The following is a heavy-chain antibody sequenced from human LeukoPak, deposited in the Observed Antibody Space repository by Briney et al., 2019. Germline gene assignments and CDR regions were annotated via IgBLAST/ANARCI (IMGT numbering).Heavy chain of an antibody. J-gene: IGHJ6*02. CDR2: ISAYNGNT. CDR1: GYTFTSYG. CDR3: ARVRKRQKHYYSYGMDV. V-gene: IGHV1-18*01. Sequence: ASVKVSCKASGYTFTSYGISWVRQAPGQGLEWMGWISAYNGNTNYAQKLQGRVTMTTDTSTSTAYMELRSLRSDDTAVYYCARVRKRQKHYYSYGMDVWGQGTTVTVSS.